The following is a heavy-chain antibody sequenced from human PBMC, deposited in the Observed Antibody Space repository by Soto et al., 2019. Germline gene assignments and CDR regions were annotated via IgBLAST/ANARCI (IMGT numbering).Heavy chain of an antibody. Sequence: GESLKISCAASGFDASVNFMTWVRQAPGKGLEWVSSINNAGTTFYADSVKGRFTISRDDSKNTLFLQMNSLRVEDTAMYYCVRENYYYGMDVWGQGTAVTVSS. CDR2: INNAGTT. V-gene: IGHV3-66*01. CDR3: VRENYYYGMDV. CDR1: GFDASVNF. J-gene: IGHJ6*02.